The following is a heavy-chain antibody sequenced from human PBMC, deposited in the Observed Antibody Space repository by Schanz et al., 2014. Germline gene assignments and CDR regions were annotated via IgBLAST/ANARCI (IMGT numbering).Heavy chain of an antibody. V-gene: IGHV3-74*02. CDR1: GFTFSSHW. CDR2: INSVGSNT. J-gene: IGHJ4*02. Sequence: VQLVDSGGGLVKPGGSLRLSCAASGFTFSSHWMHWVRQDPGKGLVWVARINSVGSNTDYADSVKGRFTISRDNAKNTLYLQMNSLRAEDTAVYYCARGGPAYYFDDWGQGTLVTVSS. CDR3: ARGGPAYYFDD.